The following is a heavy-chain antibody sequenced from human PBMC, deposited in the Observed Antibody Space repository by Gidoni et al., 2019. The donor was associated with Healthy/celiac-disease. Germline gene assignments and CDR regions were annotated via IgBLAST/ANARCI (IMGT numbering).Heavy chain of an antibody. V-gene: IGHV3-23*01. J-gene: IGHJ6*03. CDR2: ISGSGGST. Sequence: EVQLLESGGGLVQPGGSLRLSCAASGLPFSSYAMSWVRQAPGKGLEWVSAISGSGGSTYYADSVKGRFTISRDNSKNTLYLQMNSLRAEDTAVYCCAKIGDCTNGVCYQTYYYYYMDVWGKGTTVTVSS. D-gene: IGHD2-8*01. CDR1: GLPFSSYA. CDR3: AKIGDCTNGVCYQTYYYYYMDV.